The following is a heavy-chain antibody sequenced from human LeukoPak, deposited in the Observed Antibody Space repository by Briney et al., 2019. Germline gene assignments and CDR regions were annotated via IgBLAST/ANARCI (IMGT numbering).Heavy chain of an antibody. CDR2: IYTSGST. CDR3: ARIPRLGGYYFDY. Sequence: SQTLSLTCTVSGGSISSGSSYWSWIRQPAGKGLEWIGLIYTSGSTNYNPSLKSRVTISVDTSKNQFSLKLSSVTAADTAVYYCARIPRLGGYYFDYWGQGTLVTVSS. J-gene: IGHJ4*02. D-gene: IGHD3-16*01. CDR1: GGSISSGSSY. V-gene: IGHV4-61*02.